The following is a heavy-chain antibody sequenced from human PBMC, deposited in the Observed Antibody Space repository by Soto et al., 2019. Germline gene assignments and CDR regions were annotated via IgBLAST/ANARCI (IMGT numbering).Heavy chain of an antibody. J-gene: IGHJ6*02. Sequence: PSETLSLSCAVEGGSFSGDCCSWIRQPLGKGLEWLGDIHHSGSTNYNPSLKSRVTISVDTSKNQFSLKLSSVTAADTAVYYCARVRGIVLRFLEWLYYGMDVWGQGTTVNVS. CDR3: ARVRGIVLRFLEWLYYGMDV. CDR1: GGSFSGDC. CDR2: IHHSGST. D-gene: IGHD3-3*01. V-gene: IGHV4-34*01.